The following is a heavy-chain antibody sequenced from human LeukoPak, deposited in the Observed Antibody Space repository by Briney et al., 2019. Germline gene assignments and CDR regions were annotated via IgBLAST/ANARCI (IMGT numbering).Heavy chain of an antibody. CDR3: ARVPLSSMTAWFDP. D-gene: IGHD5/OR15-5a*01. CDR1: GGTFSSYA. V-gene: IGHV1-69*04. J-gene: IGHJ5*02. Sequence: GASVKVSCKASGGTFSSYAISWVRQAPGQGLEWMGRIIPILDVSNYAQKFQGRVSITADKSTSTAYMELSSLRSEDTAVYYCARVPLSSMTAWFDPWGQGTLVTVSS. CDR2: IIPILDVS.